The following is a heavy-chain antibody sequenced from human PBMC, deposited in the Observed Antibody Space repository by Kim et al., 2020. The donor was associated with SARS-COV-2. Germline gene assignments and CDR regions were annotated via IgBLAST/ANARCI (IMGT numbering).Heavy chain of an antibody. Sequence: GGSLRLSCAASGFTFSSYSMNWVRQAPGKGLEWVSSISGSSNYIYYAASVKGRFIISRDNAKNSLYLQMKSLRADDTAVYYCARDSSNWTDAFDIWGQGTMVTVSS. CDR3: ARDSSNWTDAFDI. V-gene: IGHV3-21*06. CDR1: GFTFSSYS. D-gene: IGHD6-13*01. CDR2: ISGSSNYI. J-gene: IGHJ3*02.